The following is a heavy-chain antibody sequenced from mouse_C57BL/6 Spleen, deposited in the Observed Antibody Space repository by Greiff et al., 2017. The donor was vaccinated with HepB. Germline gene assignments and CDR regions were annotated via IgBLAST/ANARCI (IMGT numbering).Heavy chain of an antibody. CDR1: GFTFSSYA. J-gene: IGHJ4*01. CDR2: ISDGGSYT. D-gene: IGHD4-1*01. V-gene: IGHV5-4*01. CDR3: ARLTVHYAMDY. Sequence: EVQGVESRGGLVKPGGSLKLSCAASGFTFSSYAMSWVRQTPEKRLEWVATISDGGSYTYYPDNVKGRFTISRDNAKNNLYLQMSHLKSEDTAMYYCARLTVHYAMDYWGQGTSVTVSS.